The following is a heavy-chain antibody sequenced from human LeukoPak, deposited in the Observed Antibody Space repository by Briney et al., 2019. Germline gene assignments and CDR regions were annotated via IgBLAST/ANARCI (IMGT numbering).Heavy chain of an antibody. Sequence: SETLSLTCTVSGGSISSYYWSWIRQPPGKGLEWIGYIYYSGSTDYNPSLKSRVTISVDTSKNQFSLKLSSVTAADTAVYYCARRPAAARWKGIDYWGQGTLVTVSS. CDR3: ARRPAAARWKGIDY. CDR1: GGSISSYY. D-gene: IGHD2-2*01. J-gene: IGHJ4*02. CDR2: IYYSGST. V-gene: IGHV4-59*12.